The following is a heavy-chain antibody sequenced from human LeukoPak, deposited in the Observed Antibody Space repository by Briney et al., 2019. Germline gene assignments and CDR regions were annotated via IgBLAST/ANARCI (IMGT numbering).Heavy chain of an antibody. D-gene: IGHD3-10*01. CDR3: AREGTSGGLNWLDP. J-gene: IGHJ5*02. CDR2: IYHTGSF. V-gene: IGHV4-30-4*01. Sequence: SSQTLSLTCTVSGGSISSGDYYWSWIRQPPGKGLEWIGFIYHTGSFHYNPSLKSRVTISVDTSKNQFSLNLRSVTAADTAVYFCAREGTSGGLNWLDPWGQGTLVTVSS. CDR1: GGSISSGDYY.